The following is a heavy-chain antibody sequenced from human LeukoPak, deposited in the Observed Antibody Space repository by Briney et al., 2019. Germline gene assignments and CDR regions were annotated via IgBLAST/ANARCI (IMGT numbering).Heavy chain of an antibody. V-gene: IGHV3-23*01. CDR2: ISGSGGST. Sequence: GGSLRLSCAASGFTFSSYAMSWVRQAPGKGLEWVSAISGSGGSTYYADSVKGRFTISRDNSKNTLYLQMNSLRAEDTAVYYCAKDLRITIFGVVITHDAFDIWGQGTMVTVSS. CDR3: AKDLRITIFGVVITHDAFDI. D-gene: IGHD3-3*01. CDR1: GFTFSSYA. J-gene: IGHJ3*02.